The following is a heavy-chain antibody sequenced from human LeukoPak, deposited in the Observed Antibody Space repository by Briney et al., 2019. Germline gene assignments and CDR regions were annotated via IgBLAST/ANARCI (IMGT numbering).Heavy chain of an antibody. CDR3: ARGVSYYDTSGYYNEYFQH. V-gene: IGHV4-59*08. CDR1: GGSISSYY. CDR2: IYYSGST. D-gene: IGHD3-22*01. J-gene: IGHJ1*01. Sequence: SETLSLTCTVSGGSISSYYWSWIRQPPGKGLEWIGYIYYSGSTNYNPSLKSRVTISVDTSKNQFSLKLSSVTAADTAVYYCARGVSYYDTSGYYNEYFQHWGQGTLVTVSS.